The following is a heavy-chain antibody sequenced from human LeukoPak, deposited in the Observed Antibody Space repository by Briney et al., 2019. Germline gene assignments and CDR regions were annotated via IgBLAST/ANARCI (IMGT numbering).Heavy chain of an antibody. Sequence: SETLSLTCAVYGGSFSGYYWSWIRQPPGKGLGWIGEINHSGSTNYNPSLKSRVTISVDTSKNQFSLKLSSVTAADTAVYYCAGGPVGMTGTYYYYYGMDVWGQGTTVTVSS. J-gene: IGHJ6*02. D-gene: IGHD1-20*01. CDR2: INHSGST. CDR3: AGGPVGMTGTYYYYYGMDV. V-gene: IGHV4-34*01. CDR1: GGSFSGYY.